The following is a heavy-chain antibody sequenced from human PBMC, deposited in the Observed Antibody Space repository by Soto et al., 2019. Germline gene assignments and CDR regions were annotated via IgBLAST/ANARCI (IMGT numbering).Heavy chain of an antibody. CDR2: ISYDGSNK. D-gene: IGHD5-12*01. CDR1: RFTFSSYG. CDR3: AKGKEIGEWLRLSYFDY. V-gene: IGHV3-30*18. J-gene: IGHJ4*02. Sequence: GGSLRLSCAASRFTFSSYGMHWVRQAPGKGLEWVAVISYDGSNKYYADSVKGRFTISRDNSKNTLYLQMNSLRAEDTAVYYCAKGKEIGEWLRLSYFDYWGQGTLVTVSS.